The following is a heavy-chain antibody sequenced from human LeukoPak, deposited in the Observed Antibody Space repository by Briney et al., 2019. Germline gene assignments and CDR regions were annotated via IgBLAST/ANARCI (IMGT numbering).Heavy chain of an antibody. CDR2: IYTSGST. D-gene: IGHD2-2*01. CDR1: GGSISSGSYY. J-gene: IGHJ5*02. Sequence: SQTLSLTCTVSGGSISSGSYYWSWIRQPAGKGLEWIGRIYTSGSTNYNPSLKSRVTISVDTSKNQFSLKLSSVTAADTAVYYCARVGGIVVVPAAIPWFDPWGQGTLVTVSS. V-gene: IGHV4-61*02. CDR3: ARVGGIVVVPAAIPWFDP.